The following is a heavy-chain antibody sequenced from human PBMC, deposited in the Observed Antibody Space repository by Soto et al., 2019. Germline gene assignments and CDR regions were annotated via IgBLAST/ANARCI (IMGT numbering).Heavy chain of an antibody. J-gene: IGHJ4*02. CDR3: AGGFNYFLPTFDY. CDR2: IYYSGST. Sequence: SETLSLTCTVSGGSISSYYWSWIRQPPGKGLEWIGYIYYSGSTDYNPSLKSRVTISLDTSKNQFSLKLSSVTAADTAVYYCAGGFNYFLPTFDYWGQGTLVTVYS. V-gene: IGHV4-59*01. D-gene: IGHD3-10*02. CDR1: GGSISSYY.